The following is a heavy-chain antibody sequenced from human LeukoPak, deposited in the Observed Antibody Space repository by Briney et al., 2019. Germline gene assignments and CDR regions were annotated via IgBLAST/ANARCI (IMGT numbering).Heavy chain of an antibody. Sequence: QPGGSLRLSCAASGFTFSSYAMHWVRQAPGKGLEWVSFIRYDGSNKYYADSVKGRFTISRDNSKHTLYLQMNSLRAEDTAVNSYARAGLLAGHMFYFWGQGTLVTVSS. CDR2: IRYDGSNK. J-gene: IGHJ4*02. CDR1: GFTFSSYA. V-gene: IGHV3-30*02. CDR3: ARAGLLAGHMFYF. D-gene: IGHD3-9*01.